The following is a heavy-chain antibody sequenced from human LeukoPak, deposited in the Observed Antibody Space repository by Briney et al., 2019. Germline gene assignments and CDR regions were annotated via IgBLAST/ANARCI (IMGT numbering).Heavy chain of an antibody. V-gene: IGHV3-11*04. CDR3: ARVPSGSGSYLWWFDP. D-gene: IGHD3-10*01. CDR1: GFTFSDYY. CDR2: ISSSGSTI. J-gene: IGHJ5*02. Sequence: GGSLRLSCAASGFTFSDYYMSWIRQAPGKGLEWVSYISSSGSTIYYADSVKGRFTISRDNAKNSLYLQMNSLRADDTAVYFCARVPSGSGSYLWWFDPWGQGTLVTVSS.